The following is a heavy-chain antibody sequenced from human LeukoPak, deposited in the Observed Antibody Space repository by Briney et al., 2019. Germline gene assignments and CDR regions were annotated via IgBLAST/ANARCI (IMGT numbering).Heavy chain of an antibody. CDR2: IKQDGSEK. Sequence: PGGSLRLSCAASGFTFSSYWMSWVRQAPGKGLEWVANIKQDGSEKYYVDSVKGRFTISRDNAKNSLYLQMNSLRAEDTAVYYCARDQSFGDYDILTGYYYYYGMDVWGQGTTVTVSS. J-gene: IGHJ6*02. CDR3: ARDQSFGDYDILTGYYYYYGMDV. V-gene: IGHV3-7*01. D-gene: IGHD3-9*01. CDR1: GFTFSSYW.